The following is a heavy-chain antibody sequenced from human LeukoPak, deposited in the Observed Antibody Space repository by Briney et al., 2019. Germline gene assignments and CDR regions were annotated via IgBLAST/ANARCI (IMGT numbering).Heavy chain of an antibody. Sequence: SETLSLTYTVSGDSISSSSYYWGWIRQPPGKGLEWIGSIYYSGSTSYNPSLKSRVTISLDTSKNQFSLKLTSVTAADTAVYYCARKGYSISWYSPWGQGTLVTVSS. J-gene: IGHJ5*02. CDR3: ARKGYSISWYSP. CDR2: IYYSGST. CDR1: GDSISSSSYY. V-gene: IGHV4-39*07. D-gene: IGHD6-13*01.